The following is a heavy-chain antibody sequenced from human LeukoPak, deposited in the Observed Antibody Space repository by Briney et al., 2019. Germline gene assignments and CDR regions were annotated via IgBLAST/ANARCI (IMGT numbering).Heavy chain of an antibody. Sequence: GGSLRLSCTASGFTFGDYAMSWVRQAPGQGLEWVGFIRSKAYGGTTECAASVKGSFTISRDDSKSSAELQMNSLKTEDTAVYYCTREGESYSPWGQGTLVTVSS. J-gene: IGHJ5*02. CDR3: TREGESYSP. V-gene: IGHV3-49*04. CDR1: GFTFGDYA. D-gene: IGHD1-26*01. CDR2: IRSKAYGGTT.